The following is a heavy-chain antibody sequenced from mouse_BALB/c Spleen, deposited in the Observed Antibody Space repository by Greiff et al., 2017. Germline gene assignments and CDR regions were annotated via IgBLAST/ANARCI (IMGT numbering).Heavy chain of an antibody. CDR1: GYSITSGYY. J-gene: IGHJ3*01. D-gene: IGHD2-3*01. CDR2: ISYDGSN. Sequence: DVKLQESGPGLVKPSQSLSLTCSVTGYSITSGYYWNWIRQFPGNKLEWMGYISYDGSNNYNPSLKNRISITRDTSKNQFFLKLNSVTTEDTATYYCARRIYDGYYEGSWFAYWGQGTLVTVSA. CDR3: ARRIYDGYYEGSWFAY. V-gene: IGHV3-6*02.